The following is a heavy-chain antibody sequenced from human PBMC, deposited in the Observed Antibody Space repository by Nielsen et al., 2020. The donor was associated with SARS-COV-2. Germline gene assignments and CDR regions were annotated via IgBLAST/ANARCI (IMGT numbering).Heavy chain of an antibody. CDR2: IGTSGGST. Sequence: GESLKISCAASGFTFGRHAMSLVRQAPGKGLEWVSLIGTSGGSTYYADSVKGRFSISRDNSKNTLYLQMNSLRAEDTAVYYCATQAEGYSHPLDYWGQGTLVTVSS. D-gene: IGHD3-22*01. J-gene: IGHJ4*02. CDR3: ATQAEGYSHPLDY. V-gene: IGHV3-23*01. CDR1: GFTFGRHA.